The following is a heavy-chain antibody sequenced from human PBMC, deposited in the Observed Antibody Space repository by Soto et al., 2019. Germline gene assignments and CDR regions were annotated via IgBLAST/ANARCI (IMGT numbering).Heavy chain of an antibody. CDR1: GFTFSSYS. D-gene: IGHD3-22*01. Sequence: GGSLRLSCAASGFTFSSYSMNWVRQAPGKGLEWVSSISSSSSYIYYADSVKGRFTISRDNAKNSLYLQMNSLRAEDTAVYYCARGLFYYDGSGYLGYWGQGTLVTV. V-gene: IGHV3-21*01. CDR3: ARGLFYYDGSGYLGY. J-gene: IGHJ4*02. CDR2: ISSSSSYI.